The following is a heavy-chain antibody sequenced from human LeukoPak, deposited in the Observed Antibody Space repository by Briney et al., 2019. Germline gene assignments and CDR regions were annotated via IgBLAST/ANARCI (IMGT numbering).Heavy chain of an antibody. J-gene: IGHJ4*02. D-gene: IGHD4-11*01. V-gene: IGHV3-74*01. CDR1: GITFSNYW. Sequence: GGSLRLSCAVSGITFSNYWMHWVRQAPGKGLVWVSHLIKDGSSAFYADSVKGRFTISRDNAKNTLYLQMNSLRADGTAVYYCATDDYRGLGYWGLGTLVTVSS. CDR2: LIKDGSSA. CDR3: ATDDYRGLGY.